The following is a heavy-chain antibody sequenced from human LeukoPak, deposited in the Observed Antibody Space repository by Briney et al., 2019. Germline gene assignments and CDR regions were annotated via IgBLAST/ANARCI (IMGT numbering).Heavy chain of an antibody. CDR3: ARESRYYDSSGYYGFDY. CDR2: INHSGST. V-gene: IGHV4-34*01. D-gene: IGHD3-22*01. Sequence: KPSETLSLTCAVYGGSFSGYYWSWIRQPPGKGLEWIGEINHSGSTNYNPSLKSRVTISVDTSKNQFSLKLSSVTAADTAVYYCARESRYYDSSGYYGFDYWGQGTLVTVSS. CDR1: GGSFSGYY. J-gene: IGHJ4*02.